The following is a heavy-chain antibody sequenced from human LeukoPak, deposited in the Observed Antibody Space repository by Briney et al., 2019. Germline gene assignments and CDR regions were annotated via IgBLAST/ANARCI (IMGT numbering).Heavy chain of an antibody. CDR3: AKGRIGYYDSSGFDF. CDR2: ISGSGAYT. V-gene: IGHV3-23*01. Sequence: PGGSLRLPCAASGFTFNSNAMSWVRQAPGKGLEWVSAISGSGAYTYYADSVKGRFTISRDNSKNTLYLQVNRLRAEDTAVYYCAKGRIGYYDSSGFDFWGQGTLVTVSS. CDR1: GFTFNSNA. D-gene: IGHD3-22*01. J-gene: IGHJ4*02.